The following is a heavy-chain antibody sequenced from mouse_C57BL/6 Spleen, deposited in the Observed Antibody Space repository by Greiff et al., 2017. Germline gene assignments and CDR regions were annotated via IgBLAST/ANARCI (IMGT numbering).Heavy chain of an antibody. D-gene: IGHD1-1*01. Sequence: EVMLVESGGGLVKPGGSLTLSCAASGFTFSDYGMHWVRQAPEKGLEWVAYISSGSSTIYYADTVKGRFTISRDNATNTLFLQMTSLRSEDTAMYYCASRDYGSSHWYFDVWGTGTTVTVSS. CDR3: ASRDYGSSHWYFDV. V-gene: IGHV5-17*01. CDR1: GFTFSDYG. CDR2: ISSGSSTI. J-gene: IGHJ1*03.